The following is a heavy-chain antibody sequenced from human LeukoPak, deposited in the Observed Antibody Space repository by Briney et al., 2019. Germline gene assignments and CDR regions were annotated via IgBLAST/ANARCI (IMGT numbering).Heavy chain of an antibody. CDR2: IKSKIDGRTT. V-gene: IGHV3-15*01. Sequence: GGSLRLSCAASGFTFSNAWMSWVRQAPGKGLEWVGRIKSKIDGRTTDYAAPVKGRFTISRDDSKNTLFPQMNSLKTEYTAVYYCTTLVKGEDYFDYWGQGTLVTVSS. CDR1: GFTFSNAW. CDR3: TTLVKGEDYFDY. D-gene: IGHD3-10*01. J-gene: IGHJ4*02.